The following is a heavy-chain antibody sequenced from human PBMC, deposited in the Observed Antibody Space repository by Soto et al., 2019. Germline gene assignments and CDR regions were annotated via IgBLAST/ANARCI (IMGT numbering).Heavy chain of an antibody. CDR1: GFTFSSYG. V-gene: IGHV3-33*01. CDR2: IWYDGSNK. CDR3: ARSAGETYYYYYYGMDV. J-gene: IGHJ6*02. Sequence: GGSLRLSCAASGFTFSSYGMHWVRQAPGKGLEWVAVIWYDGSNKYYADSVKGRFTISRDNSKNTLYLQMNSLRAEDTAVYYCARSAGETYYYYYYGMDVWGQGTTVTVSS.